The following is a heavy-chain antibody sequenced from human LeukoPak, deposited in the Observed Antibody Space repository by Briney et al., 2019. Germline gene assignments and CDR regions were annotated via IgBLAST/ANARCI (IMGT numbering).Heavy chain of an antibody. V-gene: IGHV1-24*01. D-gene: IGHD1-26*01. CDR2: FDPEDGET. CDR1: GYTLTELS. CDR3: ATALKWQPYYFDY. Sequence: ASVKVSCKVSGYTLTELSMHWVRQAPGKGPEWMGGFDPEDGETIYAQKFQGRVTMTEDTSTDTAYMELSSLRSEDTAVYYCATALKWQPYYFDYWGRGTLVTVSS. J-gene: IGHJ4*02.